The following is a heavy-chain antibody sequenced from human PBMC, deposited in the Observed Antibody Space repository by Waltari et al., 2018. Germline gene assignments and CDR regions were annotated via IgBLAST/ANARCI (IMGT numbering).Heavy chain of an antibody. J-gene: IGHJ5*02. Sequence: EVQLVESGGGLVQPGRSLRLSCTASGFTFGDYAMSWVRQAPGKGLEWVGFIRSKAYGGTTEYAASVKGRFTISRDDSKSIAYLQMNSLKTEDTAVYYCTRVQYYYDSSGYYPWGQGTLVTVSS. CDR3: TRVQYYYDSSGYYP. CDR1: GFTFGDYA. D-gene: IGHD3-22*01. V-gene: IGHV3-49*04. CDR2: IRSKAYGGTT.